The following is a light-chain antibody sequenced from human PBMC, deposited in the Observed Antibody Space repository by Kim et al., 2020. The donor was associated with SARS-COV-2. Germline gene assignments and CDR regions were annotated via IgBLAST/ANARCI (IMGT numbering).Light chain of an antibody. CDR3: QHYGASPLT. CDR1: QSVNNNY. J-gene: IGKJ4*01. CDR2: GAS. Sequence: PGERATVSCRASQSVNNNYLAWDQQKPGQAPRLLIYGASSRATGIPDRFSCSGSETDFILTISRLDPEDFAVYYCQHYGASPLTFGGGTKVDSK. V-gene: IGKV3-20*01.